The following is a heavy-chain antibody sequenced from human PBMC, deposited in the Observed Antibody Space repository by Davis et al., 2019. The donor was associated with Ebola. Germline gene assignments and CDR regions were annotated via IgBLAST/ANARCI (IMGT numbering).Heavy chain of an antibody. Sequence: GESLKISCAASGFTFSSYAMSWVRQAPGKGLEWVSAISGSGGSTYYADSVKGRFTISRDNSKNTLYLQMSSLRAEDTAVYYCARFRGYSYGKGYYGMDVWGKGTTVTVSS. J-gene: IGHJ6*04. V-gene: IGHV3-23*01. CDR2: ISGSGGST. CDR3: ARFRGYSYGKGYYGMDV. CDR1: GFTFSSYA. D-gene: IGHD5-18*01.